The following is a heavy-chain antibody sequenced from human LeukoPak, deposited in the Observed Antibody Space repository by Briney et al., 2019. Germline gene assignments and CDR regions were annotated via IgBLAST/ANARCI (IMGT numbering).Heavy chain of an antibody. D-gene: IGHD2-2*01. J-gene: IGHJ4*02. V-gene: IGHV1-2*02. CDR2: INPNTGST. Sequence: ASVKVSCKASGYRFTGSYMNWVRQAPGQGLEWMGWINPNTGSTNYGPKFQGRVTMTRDTSISTAYMELSSLRSDDTAVYYCARDPVVPAAMPFDLWGQGTLVTVSS. CDR3: ARDPVVPAAMPFDL. CDR1: GYRFTGSY.